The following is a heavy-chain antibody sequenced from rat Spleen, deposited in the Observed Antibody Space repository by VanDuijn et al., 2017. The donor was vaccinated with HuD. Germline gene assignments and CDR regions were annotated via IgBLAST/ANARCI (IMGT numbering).Heavy chain of an antibody. CDR2: ITNTGGST. CDR1: GFTFNNYW. V-gene: IGHV5-31*01. J-gene: IGHJ4*01. CDR3: TRGGGGYGYYVMDA. D-gene: IGHD1-11*01. Sequence: EVQLVESGGGLVQPGRSLKLSCVASGFTFNNYWMTWIRQAPGKGLEWVASITNTGGSTYYPDSVKGRFTISRDNAKSTLYLQMNSLRSEDTATYYCTRGGGGYGYYVMDAWGQGASVTVSS.